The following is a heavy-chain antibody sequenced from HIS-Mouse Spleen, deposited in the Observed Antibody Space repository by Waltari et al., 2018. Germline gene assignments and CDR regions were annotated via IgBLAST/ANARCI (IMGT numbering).Heavy chain of an antibody. J-gene: IGHJ2*01. CDR2: IYYSGST. CDR1: GGSISISRYY. Sequence: QLQLQESGPGLVKPSETLSLTCTVSGGSISISRYYWGWNRQPPGKGLEWIGSIYYSGSTYYNPSLKSRVTISVDTSKNQFSLKLSSVTAADTAVYYCAREIPYSSSWYDWYFDLWGRGTLVTVSS. CDR3: AREIPYSSSWYDWYFDL. D-gene: IGHD6-13*01. V-gene: IGHV4-39*07.